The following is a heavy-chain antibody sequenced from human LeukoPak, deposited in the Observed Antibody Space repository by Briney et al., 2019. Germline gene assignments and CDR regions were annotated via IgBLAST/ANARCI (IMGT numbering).Heavy chain of an antibody. V-gene: IGHV4-34*01. Sequence: PSETLSLTCAVYGGSFSGYYWSWIRQPPGKGLEWIGEINHSGSTNYNPSLKSRVTISVDTSKNQFSLKLSSVTAADTAVYYCARVSYNWSRIDYWGQGTLVTVSS. CDR2: INHSGST. D-gene: IGHD1-20*01. CDR3: ARVSYNWSRIDY. CDR1: GGSFSGYY. J-gene: IGHJ4*02.